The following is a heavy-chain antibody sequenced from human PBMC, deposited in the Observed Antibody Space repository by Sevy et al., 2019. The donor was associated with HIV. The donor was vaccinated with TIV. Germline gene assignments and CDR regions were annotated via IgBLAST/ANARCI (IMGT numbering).Heavy chain of an antibody. V-gene: IGHV3-33*01. CDR2: IWNDGSNK. J-gene: IGHJ4*02. CDR1: GFTFSNYG. CDR3: ARGGDFNDRSAKRDFDY. D-gene: IGHD3-22*01. Sequence: GSLRLSCAASGFTFSNYGMHWVRQAPGKGLEWVAVIWNDGSNKYYADSVKGRFTISRDNSKNTLYLQMNSLRVEDTAVYFCARGGDFNDRSAKRDFDYWGQGSLVTVSS.